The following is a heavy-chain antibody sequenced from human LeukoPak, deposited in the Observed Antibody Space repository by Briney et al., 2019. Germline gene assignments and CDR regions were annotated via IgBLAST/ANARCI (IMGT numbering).Heavy chain of an antibody. CDR3: ARSGFWTNVDTAMVSWYFDL. CDR1: GGSISSYY. V-gene: IGHV4-59*01. CDR2: IYYSGGT. D-gene: IGHD5-18*01. Sequence: SETLSLTCTVSGGSISSYYWSWIRQPPGKGLEWIGYIYYSGGTNYNPSLKSRVTISVDTSKNQFSLKLSSVTAADTAVYYCARSGFWTNVDTAMVSWYFDLWGRGTLVTVSS. J-gene: IGHJ2*01.